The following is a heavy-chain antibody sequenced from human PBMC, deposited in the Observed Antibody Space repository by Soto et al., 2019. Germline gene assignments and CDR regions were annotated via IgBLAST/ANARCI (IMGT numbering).Heavy chain of an antibody. D-gene: IGHD1-26*01. J-gene: IGHJ4*02. CDR3: ARDNTVGATDPSHYFDY. CDR1: GGSISSGGYY. CDR2: IYYSGST. Sequence: QVQLQESGPGLVKPSQTLSLTCTVSGGSISSGGYYWSWIRQHPGKGLEWIGYIYYSGSTYYNPSLKSRVTISVDTSKNQFSLKLSSVTAADTAVYYCARDNTVGATDPSHYFDYWGQGTLVTVSS. V-gene: IGHV4-31*03.